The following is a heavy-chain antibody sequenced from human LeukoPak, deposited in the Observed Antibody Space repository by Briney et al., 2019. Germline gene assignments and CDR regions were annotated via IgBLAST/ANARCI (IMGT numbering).Heavy chain of an antibody. CDR3: AKERQGGNSYGDEAFYFDY. CDR2: ISSSGSTI. Sequence: GGSLRLSCAASGFTFSSYEMNWVRQAPGKGLEWVPYISSSGSTIYYADSVKGRFTISRDNAKNSLYLQMHSLRAEDTAIYYCAKERQGGNSYGDEAFYFDYWGQGTLVTVSS. D-gene: IGHD4-23*01. CDR1: GFTFSSYE. V-gene: IGHV3-48*03. J-gene: IGHJ4*02.